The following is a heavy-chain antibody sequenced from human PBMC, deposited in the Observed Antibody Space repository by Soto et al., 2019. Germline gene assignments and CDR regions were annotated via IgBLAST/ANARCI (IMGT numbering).Heavy chain of an antibody. D-gene: IGHD3-10*01. CDR1: GGSISSSSYY. CDR2: IYYSGST. Sequence: SETLSLTCTVSGGSISSSSYYWGWIRQPPGKGLEWIGSIYYSGSTYYNPSLKSRVTISVDTSKNQFSLKLSSVTAADTAVYYCARAITMVRGVILYYYYMDVWGKGTTVTVSS. J-gene: IGHJ6*03. CDR3: ARAITMVRGVILYYYYMDV. V-gene: IGHV4-39*01.